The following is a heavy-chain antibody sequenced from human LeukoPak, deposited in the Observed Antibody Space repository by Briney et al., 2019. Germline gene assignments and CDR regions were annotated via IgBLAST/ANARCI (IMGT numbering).Heavy chain of an antibody. CDR1: GGSITSSTYY. V-gene: IGHV4-39*07. D-gene: IGHD3-10*01. Sequence: SETLSLTCTVSGGSITSSTYYWGWIRQPPGKGLEWIGSIYYTGSTYYNPSLKSRVTVSIDTSKNQFSLNLTSVTAADTAVYFCARDKIVRAAHDAFDIWGRGTMVTVSS. CDR3: ARDKIVRAAHDAFDI. CDR2: IYYTGST. J-gene: IGHJ3*02.